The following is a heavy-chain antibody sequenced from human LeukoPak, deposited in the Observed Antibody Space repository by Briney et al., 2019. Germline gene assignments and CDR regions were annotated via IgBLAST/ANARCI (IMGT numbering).Heavy chain of an antibody. CDR3: ARHRRGYGIDY. D-gene: IGHD6-25*01. Sequence: SETLSLTCIVSGVSISSYYWSWIRQPPGKGLEWIGFIYYSGSTNYNPSLKGRVTISVDTSKNQFSLKLRSVTAADTAVYYCARHRRGYGIDYWGLGTLVTVSS. V-gene: IGHV4-59*01. J-gene: IGHJ4*02. CDR1: GVSISSYY. CDR2: IYYSGST.